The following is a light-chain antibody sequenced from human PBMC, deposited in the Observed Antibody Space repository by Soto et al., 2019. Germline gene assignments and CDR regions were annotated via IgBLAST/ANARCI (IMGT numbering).Light chain of an antibody. CDR1: QSIGTY. J-gene: IGKJ1*01. V-gene: IGKV1-39*01. CDR3: QQSFSTPT. Sequence: DIQVTQSPSSLSASVGDRVTITCRASQSIGTYLNWYHQKPGKAPHLLINGASTLQSGVPSRFSGSGSGTHFTLTINXLQPEDFGTYSCQQSFSTPTFGQGTKVDIK. CDR2: GAS.